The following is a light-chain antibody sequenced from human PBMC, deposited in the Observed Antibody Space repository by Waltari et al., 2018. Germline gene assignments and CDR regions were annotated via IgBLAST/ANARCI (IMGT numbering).Light chain of an antibody. CDR3: QQVHGFPPT. Sequence: DIQMTQSPSSVSASVGDRVTITCRASQGFAGWLSWYQQRPGKAPNLLIYGTSNLQTGVPSRFSGSGSGTDFTLTISGLQPEDFATYFCQQVHGFPPTFGQGTKVEI. J-gene: IGKJ1*01. CDR1: QGFAGW. V-gene: IGKV1-12*01. CDR2: GTS.